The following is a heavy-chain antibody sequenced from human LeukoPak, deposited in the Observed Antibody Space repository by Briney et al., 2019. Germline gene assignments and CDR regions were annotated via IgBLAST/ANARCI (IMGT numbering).Heavy chain of an antibody. CDR1: GGTFSSYA. V-gene: IGHV1-69*05. J-gene: IGHJ4*02. CDR3: GRGNWDSSGWYYDY. D-gene: IGHD6-19*01. Sequence: SVKVSCKASGGTFSSYAISWVRHAPGQGLEWMGRIISIFGTANYAQKFQGRVTITTDESTNTAYMELSSLRSEDTAVYYWGRGNWDSSGWYYDYWGQGTLVTVSS. CDR2: IISIFGTA.